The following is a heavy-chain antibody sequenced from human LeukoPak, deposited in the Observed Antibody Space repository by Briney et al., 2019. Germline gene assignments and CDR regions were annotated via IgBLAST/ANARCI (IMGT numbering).Heavy chain of an antibody. CDR1: GYTLTELS. D-gene: IGHD4-17*01. J-gene: IGHJ4*02. CDR2: FDPGDGET. V-gene: IGHV1-24*01. CDR3: ATVGDYGDPTYYFDY. Sequence: ASVKVSCKVSGYTLTELSMHWVRQAPGKGLEWMGGFDPGDGETIYAQKFQGRVTMTEDTSTDTAYMELSSLRSEDTAVYYCATVGDYGDPTYYFDYWGQGTLVTVSS.